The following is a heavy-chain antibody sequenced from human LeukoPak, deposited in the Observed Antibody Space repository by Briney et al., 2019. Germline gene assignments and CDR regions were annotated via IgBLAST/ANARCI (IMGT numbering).Heavy chain of an antibody. CDR1: GGFISLYS. D-gene: IGHD3-22*01. V-gene: IGHV4-59*08. J-gene: IGHJ6*03. CDR3: ARDYHDTSGDNYVGGYYYMDI. Sequence: SETLSLTCTVSGGFISLYSWSWIRQPPGKGLERIGYSFYSGSTNYSPALKSRVTISVATSKHEFSLKLSSVTAADTAVYYCARDYHDTSGDNYVGGYYYMDIWGKGATVTVSS. CDR2: SFYSGST.